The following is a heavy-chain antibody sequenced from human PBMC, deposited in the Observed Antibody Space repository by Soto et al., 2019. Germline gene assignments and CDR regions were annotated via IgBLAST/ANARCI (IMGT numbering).Heavy chain of an antibody. J-gene: IGHJ5*02. CDR2: HYSGGST. Sequence: RRLSCAISGFSVSSNYLSWVRQAPGKGLEWVSVHYSGGSTYYADSVQGRFTISRDKSNNTLYLQMRRVRAEDTAVYFCARHRHPRGTVGATSPLDPWGQGTQVTV. CDR3: ARHRHPRGTVGATSPLDP. V-gene: IGHV3-53*01. CDR1: GFSVSSNY. D-gene: IGHD1-26*01.